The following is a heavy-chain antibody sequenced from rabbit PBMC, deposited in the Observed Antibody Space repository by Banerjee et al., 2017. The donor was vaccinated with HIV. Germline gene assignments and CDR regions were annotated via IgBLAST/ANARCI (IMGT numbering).Heavy chain of an antibody. V-gene: IGHV1S47*01. CDR1: GFSLSSGA. J-gene: IGHJ4*01. CDR3: ARYISGWDYFDL. CDR2: MYIASDTT. Sequence: QEQLEESGGDLVKPEGSLTLTCTASGFSLSSGAMSWVRQAPGKGLEWIGYMYIASDTTDYASWAKGRFTISRSTSLNTVTLKMTSLTGADTATYFCARYISGWDYFDLWGPGTLV. D-gene: IGHD4-1*01.